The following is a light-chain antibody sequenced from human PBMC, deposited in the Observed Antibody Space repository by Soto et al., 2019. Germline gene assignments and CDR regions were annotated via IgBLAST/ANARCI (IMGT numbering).Light chain of an antibody. V-gene: IGKV3-20*01. Sequence: EIVLTQSPGTLSLSPGERAILSCRASQSVSFSYLAWYQQKPGQAPRVLIFRASTRATGTPDRFSGSGSGTDFTLTISSLEPEDFAVYYCQQYGSSPWTFGQGTKVEI. J-gene: IGKJ1*01. CDR2: RAS. CDR3: QQYGSSPWT. CDR1: QSVSFSY.